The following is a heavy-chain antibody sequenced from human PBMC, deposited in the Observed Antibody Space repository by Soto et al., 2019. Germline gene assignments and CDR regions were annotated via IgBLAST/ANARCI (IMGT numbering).Heavy chain of an antibody. J-gene: IGHJ4*02. CDR1: SGSISSSNW. CDR3: ASYSSGWYGMRSYYFDY. Sequence: QVQLQESGPGLVKPSGTLSLTCAVSSGSISSSNWWSWVRQPPGKGLEWIGEIYHSGSTNYNPSLKSRVTISVDKSKNQFSLKLSSVTAADTAVYYCASYSSGWYGMRSYYFDYWGQGTLVTVSS. D-gene: IGHD6-19*01. CDR2: IYHSGST. V-gene: IGHV4-4*02.